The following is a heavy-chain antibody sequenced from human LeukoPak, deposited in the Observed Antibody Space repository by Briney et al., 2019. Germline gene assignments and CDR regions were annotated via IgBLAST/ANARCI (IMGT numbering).Heavy chain of an antibody. D-gene: IGHD6-19*01. CDR2: IYSAGNT. Sequence: GGSLRLSCVASGFTVSSNYMSWVRQAPGRGLEWVSVIYSAGNTYYADSVKGRFTISRHNSENTLYLHMNSLRVEDTAVYFCARGGTPGYSSGRIDYWGQGTLVTVSS. CDR3: ARGGTPGYSSGRIDY. CDR1: GFTVSSNY. J-gene: IGHJ4*02. V-gene: IGHV3-53*04.